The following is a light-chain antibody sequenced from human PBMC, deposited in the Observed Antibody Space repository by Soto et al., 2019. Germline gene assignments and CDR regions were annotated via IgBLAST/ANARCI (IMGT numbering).Light chain of an antibody. CDR1: QSISSW. V-gene: IGKV1-5*01. J-gene: IGKJ1*01. CDR3: QQYNDYLWT. Sequence: DIQMTQSPSTLSASVGDRVTITCRASQSISSWLAWYQQKPGKAPKLLIYDASSLESGVPSRFSGSGSGTEFTLTISSLQPDDFATYYCQQYNDYLWTSGQGTKVEIK. CDR2: DAS.